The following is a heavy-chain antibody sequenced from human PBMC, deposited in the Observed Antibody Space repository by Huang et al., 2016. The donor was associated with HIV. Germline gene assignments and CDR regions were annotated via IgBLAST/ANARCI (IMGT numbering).Heavy chain of an antibody. D-gene: IGHD3-10*01. J-gene: IGHJ6*03. V-gene: IGHV1-69*13. Sequence: QVQLVQSGAEMKKPGSSVKVSCTAPGGTFSSYGISWVRQAPGQGLEGMGGSVPIVRRKDYAQKCQGRLTMTADESTRTAYMELSSLRSQDSAIYFCARGVFDGVWSGDLLPHFYYMDVWGKGTTVTVSS. CDR2: SVPIVRRK. CDR1: GGTFSSYG. CDR3: ARGVFDGVWSGDLLPHFYYMDV.